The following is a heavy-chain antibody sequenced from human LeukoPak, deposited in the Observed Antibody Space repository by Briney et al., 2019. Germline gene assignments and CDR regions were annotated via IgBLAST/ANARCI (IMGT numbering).Heavy chain of an antibody. CDR1: EFTFSSYG. D-gene: IGHD3-10*01. Sequence: PGGSLRLSCAASEFTFSSYGMSWVRQAPGRGLEWVSSISGSGGSTYSADSVKGRFTISRDNSRNTLYLQMNSLRAEDTAVYFCAKSNLWDGDLYDAYDVWGQGTMVTVSS. CDR3: AKSNLWDGDLYDAYDV. J-gene: IGHJ3*01. V-gene: IGHV3-23*01. CDR2: ISGSGGST.